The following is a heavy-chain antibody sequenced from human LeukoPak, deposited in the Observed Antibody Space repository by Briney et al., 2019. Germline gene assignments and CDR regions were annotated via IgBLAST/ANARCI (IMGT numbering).Heavy chain of an antibody. Sequence: GGSLRLSCAASGFTFSSYAMSWVRQAPGKGLEWVPAISGSGGSTYYADSVKGRFTISRDNSKNTLYLQMNSLRAEDTAVYYCAKDLYYYDSSGYYYDSPFTYGMDVWGQGTTVTVSS. J-gene: IGHJ6*02. CDR2: ISGSGGST. CDR3: AKDLYYYDSSGYYYDSPFTYGMDV. D-gene: IGHD3-22*01. V-gene: IGHV3-23*01. CDR1: GFTFSSYA.